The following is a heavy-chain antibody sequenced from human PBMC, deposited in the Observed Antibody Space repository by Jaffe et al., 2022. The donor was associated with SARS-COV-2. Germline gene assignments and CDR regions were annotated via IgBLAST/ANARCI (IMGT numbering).Heavy chain of an antibody. CDR2: VDWTNGNK. Sequence: LVESGGALVQPGRSLRLSCAASGFTFDRYGMHWVRQTPGKGLEWVAGVDWTNGNKVYAASVRGRFFISRDNAKNSLYLQMNRLRSEDTAVYFCVKGTGNSGDYCLQSWGQGTLVSVSS. CDR1: GFTFDRYG. CDR3: VKGTGNSGDYCLQS. D-gene: IGHD4-17*01. J-gene: IGHJ5*02. V-gene: IGHV3-9*01.